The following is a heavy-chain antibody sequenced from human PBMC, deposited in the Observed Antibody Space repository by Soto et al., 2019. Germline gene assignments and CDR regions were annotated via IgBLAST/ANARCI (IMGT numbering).Heavy chain of an antibody. D-gene: IGHD6-13*01. V-gene: IGHV1-18*01. CDR1: GYTFTSYG. Sequence: QVQLVQSGAEVKNPGASVKVSCKASGYTFTSYGISWVRQAPGQGLEWMGWISTYNANTNYAQKVQGRVTMTTDTSTSTAYMALRSLRSDDTAVYYCARDSSSYFSGMDVWGQGTTVTVSS. CDR3: ARDSSSYFSGMDV. CDR2: ISTYNANT. J-gene: IGHJ6*02.